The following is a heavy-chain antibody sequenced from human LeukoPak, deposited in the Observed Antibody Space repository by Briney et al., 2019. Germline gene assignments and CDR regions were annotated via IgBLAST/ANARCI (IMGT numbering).Heavy chain of an antibody. CDR1: GGTFSSYA. J-gene: IGHJ4*02. Sequence: ASVRVSCKASGGTFSSYAISWVRQAPGQGLEWMGGIIPIFGTANYAQKFQGRVTITADESTSTAYMELSSLRSGDTAVYYCARLPSVDTRRCGGDCYSDYWGQGTLVTVSS. CDR3: ARLPSVDTRRCGGDCYSDY. V-gene: IGHV1-69*13. D-gene: IGHD2-21*02. CDR2: IIPIFGTA.